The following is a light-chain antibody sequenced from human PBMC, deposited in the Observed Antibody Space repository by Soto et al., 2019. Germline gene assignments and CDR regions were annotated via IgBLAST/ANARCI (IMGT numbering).Light chain of an antibody. CDR1: SSNIGNNF. CDR2: KND. CDR3: ATWDDPLSGHV. J-gene: IGLJ1*01. Sequence: QSVLIQPPSASGTPGQRVAISCSGSSSNIGNNFVCWYQQLPGTAPQLLIYKNDQRPSGVSDRFSGSKSGTSASLAISGLRSEDGADYYCATWDDPLSGHVFGGGTKVTVL. V-gene: IGLV1-47*01.